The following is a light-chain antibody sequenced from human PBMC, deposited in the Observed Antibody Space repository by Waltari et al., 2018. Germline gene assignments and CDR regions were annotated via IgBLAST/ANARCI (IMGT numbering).Light chain of an antibody. V-gene: IGKV3-20*01. Sequence: EIMLTQSPGTLSFSSGERATLSCRASQSISKYLAWYQQKPGQAPRLLIYGVASRATGIPDRFSGSGSGTDFSLTISRLEPQDFAVYYCQHYVRLPATFGQGTKVEIK. CDR2: GVA. CDR3: QHYVRLPAT. CDR1: QSISKY. J-gene: IGKJ1*01.